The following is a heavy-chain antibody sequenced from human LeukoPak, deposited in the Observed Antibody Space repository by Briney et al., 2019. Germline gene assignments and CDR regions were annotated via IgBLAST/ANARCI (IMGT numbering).Heavy chain of an antibody. D-gene: IGHD6-6*01. CDR2: IYTSGST. J-gene: IGHJ4*02. CDR1: GGSISSGSYY. CDR3: ARADRGSSPIDY. Sequence: SQTLSHTCTVSGGSISSGSYYWSWVRQPAGKGLEWIGRIYTSGSTNYNPSLKSRVTISVDTSKNQFSLKLSSVTAADTAVYYCARADRGSSPIDYWGQGTLVTVSS. V-gene: IGHV4-61*02.